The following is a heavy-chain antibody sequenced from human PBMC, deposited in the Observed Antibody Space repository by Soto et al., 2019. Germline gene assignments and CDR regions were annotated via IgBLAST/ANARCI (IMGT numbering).Heavy chain of an antibody. J-gene: IGHJ4*02. V-gene: IGHV3-33*01. CDR3: ARDPYSGSGSSHSVYFYY. D-gene: IGHD3-10*01. Sequence: QVQLVESGGGVVQPGRSLRLSCAASGFTFSSYGMHWVRQAPGKGLEWVAVIGYDGSNKYYADSVKGRFTISRDNSKNTLDLQMISRRAEDTAVYYCARDPYSGSGSSHSVYFYYWGQGSLVTVAS. CDR2: IGYDGSNK. CDR1: GFTFSSYG.